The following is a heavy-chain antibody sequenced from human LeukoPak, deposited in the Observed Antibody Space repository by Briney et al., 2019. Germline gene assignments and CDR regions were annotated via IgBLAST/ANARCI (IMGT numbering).Heavy chain of an antibody. J-gene: IGHJ1*01. CDR2: IKQDGSEK. CDR1: GFTFSDYY. V-gene: IGHV3-7*01. D-gene: IGHD2-15*01. Sequence: GGSLRLSCAASGFTFSDYYMSWVRQAPGKGLEWVANIKQDGSEKHYVDSVQGRFTISRDNAKNSLYLQMNTLRAEDTAVYYCARDTSCSGGSCYFGFQHWGQGTLVTVSS. CDR3: ARDTSCSGGSCYFGFQH.